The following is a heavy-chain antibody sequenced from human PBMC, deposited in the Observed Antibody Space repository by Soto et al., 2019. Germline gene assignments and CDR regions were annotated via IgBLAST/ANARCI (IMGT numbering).Heavy chain of an antibody. J-gene: IGHJ6*02. CDR3: ARDTYGDSPGMDV. CDR2: INPNSGGT. CDR1: GYTFTGYY. V-gene: IGHV1-2*04. D-gene: IGHD4-17*01. Sequence: QVQLVQSGAEVKKPGASVKVSCKASGYTFTGYYMHWVRQAPGQGLEWMGWINPNSGGTNYAQKFQGWVTMTRDTSISTAYMELSRLRADDTAVYYSARDTYGDSPGMDVWGQGTTVTVSS.